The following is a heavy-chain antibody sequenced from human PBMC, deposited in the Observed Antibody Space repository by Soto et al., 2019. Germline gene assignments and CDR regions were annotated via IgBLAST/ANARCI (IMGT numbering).Heavy chain of an antibody. CDR2: IIPRFGTT. Sequence: SVKVSCKASGDSFSKYTVNCVRQAPRQGLEWMGGIIPRFGTTNFAPTLQGRVTITADQSMNTVYMELSSLRSEGTALYYCARGRGLYNSGRSQLDSWGQGTLVTVSS. J-gene: IGHJ4*02. CDR3: ARGRGLYNSGRSQLDS. D-gene: IGHD1-1*01. CDR1: GDSFSKYT. V-gene: IGHV1-69*13.